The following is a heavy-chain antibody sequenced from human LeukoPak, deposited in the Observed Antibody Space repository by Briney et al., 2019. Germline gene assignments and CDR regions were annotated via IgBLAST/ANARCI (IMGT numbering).Heavy chain of an antibody. Sequence: GGSLRLSCAASGFTVSSNYMSWVRHAPGKGLEWVSVIYSGGSTYYADSVKGRFTISRDNSKNTLYLQMNSLRAEDTAVYYCARGYYDYGDYGGYWGQGTLVTVSS. V-gene: IGHV3-66*02. CDR2: IYSGGST. CDR1: GFTVSSNY. CDR3: ARGYYDYGDYGGY. J-gene: IGHJ4*02. D-gene: IGHD4-17*01.